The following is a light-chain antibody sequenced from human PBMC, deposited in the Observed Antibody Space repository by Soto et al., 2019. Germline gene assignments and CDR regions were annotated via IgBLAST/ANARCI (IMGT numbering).Light chain of an antibody. CDR3: QVWDNSSDHWV. CDR1: NIETKS. Sequence: SYVLTQPSSVSVAPGQTASINCGGNNIETKSVHWYQQRPGQAPVLVVYDDGDRPSGIPERFSGSNSGHTATLTITRVEAGDEAAYYCQVWDNSSDHWVFGGGTKVTVL. J-gene: IGLJ3*02. CDR2: DDG. V-gene: IGLV3-21*02.